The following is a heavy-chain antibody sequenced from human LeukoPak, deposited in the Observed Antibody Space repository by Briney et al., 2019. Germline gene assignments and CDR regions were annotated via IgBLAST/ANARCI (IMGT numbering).Heavy chain of an antibody. D-gene: IGHD3-3*01. CDR3: ARARRYYDFWSGYPPADY. V-gene: IGHV3-43*01. CDR1: GFTFDDYT. J-gene: IGHJ4*02. CDR2: ISWDGGST. Sequence: GGSLRLSCAASGFTFDDYTMHWVRQAPGKGLEWVSLISWDGGSTYYADSVKGRFTISRDSSKNSLYLQMNGLRTEDTALYYCARARRYYDFWSGYPPADYWGQGTLVTVSS.